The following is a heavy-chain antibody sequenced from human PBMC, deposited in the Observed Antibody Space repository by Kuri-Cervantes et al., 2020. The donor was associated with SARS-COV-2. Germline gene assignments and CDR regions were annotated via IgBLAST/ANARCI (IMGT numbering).Heavy chain of an antibody. CDR3: ARVAYYDSRFDP. V-gene: IGHV1-18*01. CDR1: GYTFTSYG. CDR2: ISAYNGNT. Sequence: ASVKVSCKASGYTFTSYGISWVRQAPGQGLEWMGWISAYNGNTNYAQKLQGRVTITRDTSASTAYMELSSLRSEDTAVYYCARVAYYDSRFDPWGQGTLVTVSS. D-gene: IGHD3-3*01. J-gene: IGHJ5*02.